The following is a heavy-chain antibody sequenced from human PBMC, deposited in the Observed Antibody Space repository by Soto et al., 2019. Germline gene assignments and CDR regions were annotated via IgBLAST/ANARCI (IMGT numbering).Heavy chain of an antibody. J-gene: IGHJ4*02. CDR1: GFTFSSYG. CDR2: IWYDGSNK. V-gene: IGHV3-33*01. D-gene: IGHD3-3*01. Sequence: GWSLRLSCAASGFTFSSYGMHWVRQAPGKGLEWVAVIWYDGSNKYYADSVKGRFTISRDNSKNTLYLQMNSLRAEDTAVYYCAREADFWSGYSLLYFDYWGQGTLVTVSS. CDR3: AREADFWSGYSLLYFDY.